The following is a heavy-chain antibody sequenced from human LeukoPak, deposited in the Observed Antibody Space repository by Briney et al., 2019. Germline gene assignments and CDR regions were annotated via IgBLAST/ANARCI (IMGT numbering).Heavy chain of an antibody. CDR1: GGSISDGGYY. Sequence: PSEPLSLTSTVSGGSISDGGYYWSWIRQQPRKCLEGIGYIYDSGTTYYSPALQSRVTISVATSDNNFSLKPKPLTAAGTAVYYWARGGERRGFDYWSQGTLVTVSS. CDR3: ARGGERRGFDY. V-gene: IGHV4-31*03. CDR2: IYDSGTT. J-gene: IGHJ4*02. D-gene: IGHD3-16*01.